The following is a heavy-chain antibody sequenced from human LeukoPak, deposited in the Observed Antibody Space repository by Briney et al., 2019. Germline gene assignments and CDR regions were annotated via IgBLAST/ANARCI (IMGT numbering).Heavy chain of an antibody. CDR1: GFTFDDYA. J-gene: IGHJ4*02. CDR3: AKDSDYDFWSGPGGYFDY. Sequence: GRSLRLSCAASGFTFDDYAMHWVRQAPGKGLEWVSGISWNSGSIGYADSVKGRFTISRDNAKNSLYLQMNSLRAEDMALYYCAKDSDYDFWSGPGGYFDYWGQGTLVTVSS. D-gene: IGHD3-3*01. CDR2: ISWNSGSI. V-gene: IGHV3-9*03.